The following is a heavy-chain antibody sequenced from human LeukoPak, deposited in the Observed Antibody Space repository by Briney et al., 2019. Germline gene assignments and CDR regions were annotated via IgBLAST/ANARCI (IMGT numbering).Heavy chain of an antibody. CDR2: IHYSGST. Sequence: SETLSLTCTVSGGTISSYYWNWIRHPPGKGLERIGYIHYSGSTKYNPSLKSRVTISVDTSKNQFSLKLSSVTAADTAVYYCARWYSSGWAFDYWGQGTLVTVSS. D-gene: IGHD6-19*01. V-gene: IGHV4-59*08. J-gene: IGHJ4*02. CDR1: GGTISSYY. CDR3: ARWYSSGWAFDY.